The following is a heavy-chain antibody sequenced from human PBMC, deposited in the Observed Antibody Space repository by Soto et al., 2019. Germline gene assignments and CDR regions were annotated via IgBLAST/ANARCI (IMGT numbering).Heavy chain of an antibody. CDR3: ARLLGVVAPYYYYYYGMDV. D-gene: IGHD2-15*01. CDR2: IYYSGST. Sequence: SETLSLTCTVSGGSISSSSYYWGWIRQPPGKGLEWIGSIYYSGSTYYNPSLKSRVTISVDTSKNQFSLKLSSVTAADTAVYYCARLLGVVAPYYYYYYGMDVWGQGTTVTVSS. J-gene: IGHJ6*02. V-gene: IGHV4-39*01. CDR1: GGSISSSSYY.